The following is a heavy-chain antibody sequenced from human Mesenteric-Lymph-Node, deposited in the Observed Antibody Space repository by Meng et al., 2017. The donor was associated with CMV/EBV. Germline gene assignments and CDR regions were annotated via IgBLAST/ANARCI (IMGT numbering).Heavy chain of an antibody. CDR1: GFTFNSYE. D-gene: IGHD3-10*01. CDR2: ISISSSGTTI. Sequence: GGSLRLSCAASGFTFNSYEMNWVRQAPGKGLEWVSYISISSSGTTIYYADSAKGRFTISRDNAKNSLYLQMNSLRAEDTAVYYCARGFVWFGEFLPNAFDIWGQGTMVTVSS. V-gene: IGHV3-48*03. J-gene: IGHJ3*02. CDR3: ARGFVWFGEFLPNAFDI.